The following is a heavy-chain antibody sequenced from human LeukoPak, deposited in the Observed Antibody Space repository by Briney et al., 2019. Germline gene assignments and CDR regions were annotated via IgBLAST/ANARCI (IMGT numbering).Heavy chain of an antibody. CDR1: GYTFTSYY. J-gene: IGHJ6*03. D-gene: IGHD2-15*01. Sequence: ASVKVSCKASGYTFTSYYIHWVRQAPGQGLEWMGWMNPNSGNTGYAQKFQGRVTITRNTSISTAYMELSSLRSEDTAVYYCARGPTPLDITRYYYYMDVWGKGTTVTVSS. CDR2: MNPNSGNT. V-gene: IGHV1-8*03. CDR3: ARGPTPLDITRYYYYMDV.